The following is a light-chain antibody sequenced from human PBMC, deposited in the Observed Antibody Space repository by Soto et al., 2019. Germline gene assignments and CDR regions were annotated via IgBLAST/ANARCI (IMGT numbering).Light chain of an antibody. J-gene: IGKJ1*01. CDR3: QKYGSSLWT. CDR1: QSVSSSY. CDR2: GES. V-gene: IGKV3-20*01. Sequence: EIVLTLSPGTLSLSPGEGATLSCRDSQSVSSSYLAWYQQKPGQAPRLLIYGESSRATGIKDRFSGSGSGTDFTLTISRLETEDLAVYDCQKYGSSLWTVGQGTKGDIK.